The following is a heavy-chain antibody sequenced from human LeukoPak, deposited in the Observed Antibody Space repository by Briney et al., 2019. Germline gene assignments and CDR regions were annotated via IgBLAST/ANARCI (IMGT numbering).Heavy chain of an antibody. CDR1: GGTFSSYA. CDR2: ISAYNGNT. V-gene: IGHV1-18*01. CDR3: ARYDSGSLDY. J-gene: IGHJ4*02. Sequence: GASVKVSCKASGGTFSSYAISWVRQAPGQGLEWMGWISAYNGNTNYAQKLQGRVTMTRNTSITTAYMELSSLRSEDTAVYYCARYDSGSLDYWGQGTLVTVSS. D-gene: IGHD3-10*01.